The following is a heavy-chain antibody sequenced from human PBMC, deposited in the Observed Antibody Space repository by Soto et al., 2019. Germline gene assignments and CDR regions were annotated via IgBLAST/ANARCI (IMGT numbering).Heavy chain of an antibody. Sequence: GGSLRLSCAASGFPFSDAWMSLVRQTPGKGLEWIGRIKRKADGGPTDYAAPVKGRFTISIDDSKNTLYLQMNSLKTEDTALYYCTKNDVVDIWGQGTMVTVSS. CDR3: TKNDVVDI. CDR2: IKRKADGGPT. V-gene: IGHV3-15*01. CDR1: GFPFSDAW. J-gene: IGHJ3*02.